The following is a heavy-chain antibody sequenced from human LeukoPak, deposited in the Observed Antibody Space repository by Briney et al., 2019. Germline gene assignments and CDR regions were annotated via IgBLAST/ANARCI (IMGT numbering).Heavy chain of an antibody. CDR3: ARGRVTMVRGVNTNWFDP. CDR2: INHSGST. V-gene: IGHV4-34*01. Sequence: SETLSLTCAVYGGSFSGYYWSWIRQPPGEGLEWIGEINHSGSTNYNPSLKSRVTISVDTSKNQFSLKLSSVTAADTAVYYCARGRVTMVRGVNTNWFDPWGQGTLVTVSS. CDR1: GGSFSGYY. D-gene: IGHD3-10*01. J-gene: IGHJ5*02.